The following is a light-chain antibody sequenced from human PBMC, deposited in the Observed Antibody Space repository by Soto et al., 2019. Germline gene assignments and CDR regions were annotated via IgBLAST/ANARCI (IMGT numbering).Light chain of an antibody. CDR1: QTVSNN. CDR3: QQYNNWPHT. J-gene: IGKJ2*01. Sequence: EVVVTQSPSTLSVAVGQSATLSCRTSQTVSNNLAWYRQKPGQAPSLLIYGISTRATGLPARFSGTGSGTEFTLTISSLQSEDSALYYCQQYNNWPHTFGQGTKLEIK. V-gene: IGKV3-15*01. CDR2: GIS.